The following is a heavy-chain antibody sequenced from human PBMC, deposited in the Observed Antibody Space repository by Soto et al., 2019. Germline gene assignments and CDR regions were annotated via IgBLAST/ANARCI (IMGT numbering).Heavy chain of an antibody. D-gene: IGHD3-22*01. CDR2: INLKGSGT. CDR1: GHPFNRYY. Sequence: ASVNLSRKASGHPFNRYYMQWVRHAPGQGLECMGWINLKGSGTNYEQKYQGWAAMTRDTSISTAYMELSRLKCDDTAVYYCAREVVYYDSSGNYSYYGMDVWGQGTTGTVSS. J-gene: IGHJ6*02. V-gene: IGHV1-2*04. CDR3: AREVVYYDSSGNYSYYGMDV.